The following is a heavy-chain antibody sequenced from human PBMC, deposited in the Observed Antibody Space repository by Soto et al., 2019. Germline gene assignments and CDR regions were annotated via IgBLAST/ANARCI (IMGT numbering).Heavy chain of an antibody. CDR3: ARDHALAVPQTLYYYYYGMDV. D-gene: IGHD1-1*01. V-gene: IGHV3-30-3*01. CDR2: ISYDGSNK. J-gene: IGHJ6*02. Sequence: GGSLRLSCAASGFTFSSYAMHWVRQAPGKGLEWVAVISYDGSNKYYADSVKGRFTISRDNSKNTLDLQMNSLRAEDTAVYYCARDHALAVPQTLYYYYYGMDVWGQGTTVTVSS. CDR1: GFTFSSYA.